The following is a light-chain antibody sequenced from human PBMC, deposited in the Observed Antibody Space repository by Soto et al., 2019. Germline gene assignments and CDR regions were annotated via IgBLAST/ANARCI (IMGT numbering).Light chain of an antibody. CDR3: QQYENLPT. Sequence: DIQMTQSPSTLSASVGDRVTITCRASQSISTWLAWYQQKPGTAPNLLISAASTLQSGVPSRFSGSGSETEFTLTITSLQPEDIATYYCQQYENLPTFGQGTRLEI. J-gene: IGKJ5*01. CDR2: AAS. CDR1: QSISTW. V-gene: IGKV1-5*01.